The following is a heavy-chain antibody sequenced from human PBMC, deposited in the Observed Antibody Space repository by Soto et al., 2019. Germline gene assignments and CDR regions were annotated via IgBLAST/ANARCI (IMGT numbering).Heavy chain of an antibody. CDR3: ARDRWSSSPTYYYYYGMDV. CDR2: ISAYNGNT. J-gene: IGHJ6*02. CDR1: GYTFTSYG. V-gene: IGHV1-18*01. Sequence: ASVKVSCKASGYTFTSYGISWVRQAPGQGLEWMGWISAYNGNTNYAQKLQGRVTMTTDTSTSTAYMELRSLRSDDTAVYYCARDRWSSSPTYYYYYGMDVWGQGTTVTVSS. D-gene: IGHD6-6*01.